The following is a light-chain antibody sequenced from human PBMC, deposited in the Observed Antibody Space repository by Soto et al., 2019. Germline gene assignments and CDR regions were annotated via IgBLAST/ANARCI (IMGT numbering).Light chain of an antibody. CDR1: QGISNY. Sequence: QWTQPQSSLPASLGARSTITCRASQGISNYLAWFQQKPGKVPKRLIYAASTLQSGVPSRFSGTGSGTEFTLTISSLQPEDFATYYCLQHNSYPITFGQGTRLEN. V-gene: IGKV1-17*03. CDR3: LQHNSYPIT. J-gene: IGKJ5*01. CDR2: AAS.